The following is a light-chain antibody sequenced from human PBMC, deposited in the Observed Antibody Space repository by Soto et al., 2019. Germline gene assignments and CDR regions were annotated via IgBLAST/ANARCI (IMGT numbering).Light chain of an antibody. Sequence: QSVLTQPASVSGSPGQSITISCTGTSSDVGGYNYVSWYQQHPGKAPKLMIFEVNNRPSGVSNRFSGSKSGITASLTISGLQADDEADYYCSSYTSSSTLVFGGGTKPIVL. CDR1: SSDVGGYNY. V-gene: IGLV2-14*01. CDR2: EVN. J-gene: IGLJ2*01. CDR3: SSYTSSSTLV.